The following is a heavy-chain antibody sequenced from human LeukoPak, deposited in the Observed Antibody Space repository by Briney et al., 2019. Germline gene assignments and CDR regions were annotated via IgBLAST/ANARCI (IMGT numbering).Heavy chain of an antibody. D-gene: IGHD6-19*01. Sequence: ASVKVSCKASGYTFTSYDINWVRQATGQGLEWMGWMNPNSGNTGYAQKFQGRVTITRNTSISTAYMELSSLRSEDTAVYYCARQVVQWLAYFDYWGQGTLVTVSS. CDR2: MNPNSGNT. CDR3: ARQVVQWLAYFDY. CDR1: GYTFTSYD. J-gene: IGHJ4*02. V-gene: IGHV1-8*03.